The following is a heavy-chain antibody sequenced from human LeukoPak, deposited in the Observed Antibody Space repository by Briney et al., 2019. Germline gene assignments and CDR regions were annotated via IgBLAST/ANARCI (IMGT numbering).Heavy chain of an antibody. D-gene: IGHD5-18*01. J-gene: IGHJ4*02. CDR3: ARYSYGESSDY. Sequence: GGSLRLSCAASGFTFSSYAMSWIRQAPGKGLEWVSYISSSGSTIYYADSVKGRFTISRDNAKNSLYLRMNSLRAEDTAVYYCARYSYGESSDYWGQGTLVTVSS. V-gene: IGHV3-11*01. CDR2: ISSSGSTI. CDR1: GFTFSSYA.